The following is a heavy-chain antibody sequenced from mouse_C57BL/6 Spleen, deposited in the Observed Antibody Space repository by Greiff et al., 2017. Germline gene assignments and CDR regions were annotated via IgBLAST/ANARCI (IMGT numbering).Heavy chain of an antibody. D-gene: IGHD2-4*01. V-gene: IGHV3-6*01. J-gene: IGHJ4*01. Sequence: EVKLMESGPGLVKPSQSLSLTCSVTGYSITSGYYWNWIRQFPGNKLEWMGYISYDGSNNYNPSLKNRISITRDTSKNQFFLKLNSVTTEDTATYYCAREHYDYDGGMDYWGQGTSVTVSS. CDR1: GYSITSGYY. CDR2: ISYDGSN. CDR3: AREHYDYDGGMDY.